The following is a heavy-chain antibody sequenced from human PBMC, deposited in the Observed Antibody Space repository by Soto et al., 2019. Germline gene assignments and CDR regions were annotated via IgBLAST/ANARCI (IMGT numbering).Heavy chain of an antibody. Sequence: QVPLGQSGAEVKKPGASVKVSCKASGYTFTSYGVSWVRQAPGQGLEWMGRISAYSGNTNYAQMLRGRVTMTTDTYTGTPYMELRSLRSADTAVYYCARERRDDYNLFYGIDVWGQGTTVTVCS. CDR1: GYTFTSYG. D-gene: IGHD4-4*01. CDR3: ARERRDDYNLFYGIDV. J-gene: IGHJ6*01. V-gene: IGHV1-18*01. CDR2: ISAYSGNT.